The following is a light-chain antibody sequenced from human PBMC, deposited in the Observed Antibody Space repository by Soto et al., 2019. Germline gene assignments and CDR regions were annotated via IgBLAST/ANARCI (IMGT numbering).Light chain of an antibody. CDR1: SSDVGGDNY. CDR3: TSYTSSSTLDV. V-gene: IGLV2-14*01. Sequence: QSVLTQPASVSGSPGQSITISCTATSSDVGGDNYVSWYQQHPGKAPKLIIYEVSNRPTGVSNRFSGSKSGHTASLTISGLQSEDEADYFCTSYTSSSTLDVFGTGTKVTV. J-gene: IGLJ1*01. CDR2: EVS.